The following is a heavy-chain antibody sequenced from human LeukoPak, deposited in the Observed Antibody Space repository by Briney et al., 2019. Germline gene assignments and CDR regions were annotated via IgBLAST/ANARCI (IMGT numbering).Heavy chain of an antibody. CDR3: ARVDYSNYEAVDY. D-gene: IGHD4-11*01. Sequence: ASVKVSCKASGYTFTGYYMHWVRQAPGQGLEWMGWINPNSGGTNYAQKFQGRVTMTRDTSISTAYMELSRLRSDDTAVYYCARVDYSNYEAVDYWGQGTLVTVSS. J-gene: IGHJ4*02. V-gene: IGHV1-2*02. CDR2: INPNSGGT. CDR1: GYTFTGYY.